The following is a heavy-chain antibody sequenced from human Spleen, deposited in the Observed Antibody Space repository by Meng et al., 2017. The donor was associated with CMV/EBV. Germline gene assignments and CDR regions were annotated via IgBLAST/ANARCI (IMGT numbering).Heavy chain of an antibody. CDR3: AKDKSRDLYYYYGMDV. V-gene: IGHV3-9*01. CDR2: ISWNSGSI. J-gene: IGHJ6*02. CDR1: GFTFHGFA. Sequence: SLKISCAASGFTFHGFAMHWGRQAPGKGLEWVSGISWNSGSIGYADSVKGRFTISRDNAKNSLYLQMNSLRAEDTALYYCAKDKSRDLYYYYGMDVWGQGTTVTVSS.